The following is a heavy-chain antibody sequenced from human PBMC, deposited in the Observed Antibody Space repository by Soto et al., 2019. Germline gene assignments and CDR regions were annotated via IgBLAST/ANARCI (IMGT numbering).Heavy chain of an antibody. V-gene: IGHV3-7*03. CDR2: IKTDASEK. Sequence: GGSLRLSCAASGFTLRSYWMSWVRQAPGKGLEWLATIKTDASEKKYVDSVKGRFTVSRDNARNSLYLQMDSLRDEDTALYYCAKGRYDFWSPYYFDSWGQGTLVTVYS. CDR3: AKGRYDFWSPYYFDS. CDR1: GFTLRSYW. J-gene: IGHJ4*02. D-gene: IGHD3-3*01.